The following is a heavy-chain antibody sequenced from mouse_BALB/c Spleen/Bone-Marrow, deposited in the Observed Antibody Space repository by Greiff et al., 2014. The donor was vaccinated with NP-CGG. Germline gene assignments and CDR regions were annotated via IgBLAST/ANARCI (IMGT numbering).Heavy chain of an antibody. Sequence: VQVVESGPGLVAPSQSLSITCTVSGFSLTSYGVHWVRQPPGKGLEWLGVIWAGGSTNYNSALMSRLSISKDNSKSQVFLKMNSLQTGDTAMYYCARAPLLRYHYAMDYWGQGTSVTVSS. V-gene: IGHV2-9*02. CDR1: GFSLTSYG. CDR2: IWAGGST. D-gene: IGHD1-1*01. J-gene: IGHJ4*01. CDR3: ARAPLLRYHYAMDY.